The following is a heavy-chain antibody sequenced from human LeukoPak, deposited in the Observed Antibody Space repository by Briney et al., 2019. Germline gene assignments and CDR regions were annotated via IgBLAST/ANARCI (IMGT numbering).Heavy chain of an antibody. J-gene: IGHJ4*02. V-gene: IGHV3-30*02. CDR3: AKDGYSSDWYGYLDY. CDR2: VRHDGSNK. CDR1: GFTFSSYG. D-gene: IGHD6-19*01. Sequence: PGGSLRLSCAASGFTFSSYGMHWVRQAPGKGLEWVASVRHDGSNKYYGDSVKGRFTISRDNAKNTLNLQMTSLRAEDTAVYYCAKDGYSSDWYGYLDYWGQGTVVTVSS.